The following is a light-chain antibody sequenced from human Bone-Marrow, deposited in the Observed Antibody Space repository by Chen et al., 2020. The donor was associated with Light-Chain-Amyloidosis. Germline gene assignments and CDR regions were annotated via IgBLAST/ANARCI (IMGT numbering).Light chain of an antibody. Sequence: QSALTQPASVSGSPGQSITISCTGTSSDVGGDNHVSWYQQHPDKAPKLMIYEVTNRPSWVPDRFSGSKSDNTDSLTISGLETEDEADYCCSSYTITNTLVFGSGIRVTVL. CDR3: SSYTITNTLV. J-gene: IGLJ1*01. V-gene: IGLV2-14*01. CDR1: SSDVGGDNH. CDR2: EVT.